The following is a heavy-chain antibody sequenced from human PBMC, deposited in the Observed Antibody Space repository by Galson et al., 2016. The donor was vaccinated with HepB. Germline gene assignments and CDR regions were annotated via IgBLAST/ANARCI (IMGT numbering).Heavy chain of an antibody. D-gene: IGHD3-16*01. J-gene: IGHJ4*02. CDR3: RKHGGFDY. V-gene: IGHV3-23*01. CDR2: ITGSGAIT. Sequence: SLRLSCAASGFSFSTSGMSWVRQTPGRGLEWVSGITGSGAITHYADSVKGRFIMSRDNSKNTVYLDMNNLRAGDTAIYYCRKHGGFDYWGQGALVTVSS. CDR1: GFSFSTSG.